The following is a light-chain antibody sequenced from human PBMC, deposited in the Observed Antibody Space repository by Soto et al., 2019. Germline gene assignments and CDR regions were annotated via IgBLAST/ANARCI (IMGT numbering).Light chain of an antibody. V-gene: IGLV3-21*02. CDR3: QVWDSSSGVV. J-gene: IGLJ2*01. CDR1: NIGSKS. CDR2: DDS. Sequence: SSELTQPPSVSVAPGQTARITCGGTNIGSKSVHWYQQKPGQAPVLVVYDDSDRPSGIPERFSGSNSGNTATLTISRVEAGDEADYYCQVWDSSSGVVFGGGTKVTVL.